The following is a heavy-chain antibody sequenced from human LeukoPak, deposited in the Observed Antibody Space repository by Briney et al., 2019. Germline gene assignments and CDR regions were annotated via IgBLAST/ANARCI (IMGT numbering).Heavy chain of an antibody. CDR1: GFTFSTSW. CDR3: ARDVGPNTNDY. V-gene: IGHV3-7*01. J-gene: IGHJ4*02. D-gene: IGHD1-26*01. Sequence: PGGSLRLSCAASGFTFSTSWMSWVRQAPEKGLEWVGCIKEDGSAEYYVDSVKGRFNISRDNARNSPYLQMHSLRVDDTGVYYCARDVGPNTNDYWGQGTLVTVSS. CDR2: IKEDGSAE.